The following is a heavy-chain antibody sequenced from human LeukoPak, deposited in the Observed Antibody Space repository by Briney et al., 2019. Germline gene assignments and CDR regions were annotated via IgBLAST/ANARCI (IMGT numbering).Heavy chain of an antibody. CDR1: GFTFSSYA. CDR2: ISGSGDST. Sequence: GGSLRLSCAASGFTFSSYAMSWVRQAPGKGLEWVSAISGSGDSTYYGDSVKGRFTISRDNSKNTLYLQLNSLRAEDTAVYYCAKRHYGDYGYWGQGTLVTVSS. J-gene: IGHJ4*02. D-gene: IGHD4-17*01. V-gene: IGHV3-23*01. CDR3: AKRHYGDYGY.